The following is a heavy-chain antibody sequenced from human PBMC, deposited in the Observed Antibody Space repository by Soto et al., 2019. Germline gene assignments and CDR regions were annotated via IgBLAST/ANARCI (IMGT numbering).Heavy chain of an antibody. D-gene: IGHD2-15*01. Sequence: PSENLSPPYAVSGGSLSSSNWWGWVRQPPGKGLEGVGEIYHSGSTNYNPSLKSRVTISVDKSKNQFSLKLSSVTAADTAVYYCARAGYCSGGSCYPKRGPHIDYWGQGTLVTVSS. CDR1: GGSLSSSNW. J-gene: IGHJ4*02. V-gene: IGHV4-4*02. CDR2: IYHSGST. CDR3: ARAGYCSGGSCYPKRGPHIDY.